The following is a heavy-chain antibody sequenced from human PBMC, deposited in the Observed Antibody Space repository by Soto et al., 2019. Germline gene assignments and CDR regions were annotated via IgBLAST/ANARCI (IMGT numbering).Heavy chain of an antibody. V-gene: IGHV3-21*04. CDR1: GFSFSRYS. Sequence: GGSLRIAFAAYGFSFSRYSMNWVRQAPGKGLEWVSSISSSSSYIYYADSVKGRFTISRDNAKNSLYLQMNSLRVEDTAVYFCVXDDGGYPSTAPHWGQRTLVXVSA. CDR2: ISSSSSYI. CDR3: VXDDGGYPSTAPH. D-gene: IGHD3-22*01. J-gene: IGHJ4*02.